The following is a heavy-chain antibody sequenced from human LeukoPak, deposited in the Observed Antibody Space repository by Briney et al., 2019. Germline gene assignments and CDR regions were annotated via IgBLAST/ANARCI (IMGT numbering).Heavy chain of an antibody. CDR3: ARGQGTCLVRCRYYYGMDV. V-gene: IGHV4-34*01. J-gene: IGHJ6*02. Sequence: SETLSLTCTVSGGSISSYYWSWIRQPPGKGLEWIGEINHSGSTNYNPSLKSRVTISVDTSKNQFSLKLSSVTAADTAVYYCARGQGTCLVRCRYYYGMDVWGQGTTVTVSS. CDR2: INHSGST. CDR1: GGSISSYY. D-gene: IGHD3-9*01.